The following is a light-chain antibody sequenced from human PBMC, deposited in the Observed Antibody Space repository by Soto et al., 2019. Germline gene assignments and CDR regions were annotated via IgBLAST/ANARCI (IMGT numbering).Light chain of an antibody. J-gene: IGKJ4*01. CDR3: HQYDYWPLT. CDR2: GAS. Sequence: EVVMTQSPATLSMSPGESATLSCSASQRVSSNLAWYQQKPGQAPRLLFYGASTRATGIPARFSGSGSGTDFTLTISSLQSEDFAVYYCHQYDYWPLTFGGGTKVDIK. CDR1: QRVSSN. V-gene: IGKV3D-15*01.